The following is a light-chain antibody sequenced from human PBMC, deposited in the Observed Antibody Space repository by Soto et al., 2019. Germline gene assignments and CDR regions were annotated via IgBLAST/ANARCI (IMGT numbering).Light chain of an antibody. Sequence: DIQMTQCPSTLSASVGDRVTITCRASQSISNWLAWYQQKPGKAPKLLIYKASSLESGVPSRFSGSGSGTEFTLTISSLQPDDFATYYCQQYNSSFGQGTKVDI. CDR1: QSISNW. CDR3: QQYNSS. J-gene: IGKJ2*01. CDR2: KAS. V-gene: IGKV1-5*03.